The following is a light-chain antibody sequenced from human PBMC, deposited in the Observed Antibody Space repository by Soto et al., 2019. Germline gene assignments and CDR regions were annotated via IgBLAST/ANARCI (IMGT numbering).Light chain of an antibody. CDR2: GAS. J-gene: IGKJ1*01. V-gene: IGKV3-15*01. Sequence: EIVMTQYPATVSVSPGERATLSCRASQSVSSNLAWYQQKPGQAPRLLMYGASTRATGIPDRFSGSGSGTEFTLTISSLQSEDFAVYYCQQHNNWPPWTFGQGTKVEIK. CDR3: QQHNNWPPWT. CDR1: QSVSSN.